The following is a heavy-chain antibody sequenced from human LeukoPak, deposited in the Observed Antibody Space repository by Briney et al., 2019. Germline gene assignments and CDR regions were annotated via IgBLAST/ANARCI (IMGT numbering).Heavy chain of an antibody. CDR1: GYTLTSYY. V-gene: IGHV1-46*01. CDR3: ARTYYDILTGYYAMHYYYGMDV. J-gene: IGHJ6*02. CDR2: INPSGGST. Sequence: ASVKVSCKASGYTLTSYYMHWVRQAPGQGLEWMGIINPSGGSTSYAQKFQGRVTMTRDTSASTVYMELSSLRSEDTAVYYCARTYYDILTGYYAMHYYYGMDVWGQGTTVTVSS. D-gene: IGHD3-9*01.